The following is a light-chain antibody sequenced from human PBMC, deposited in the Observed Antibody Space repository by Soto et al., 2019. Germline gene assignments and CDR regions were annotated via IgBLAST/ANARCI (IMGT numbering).Light chain of an antibody. V-gene: IGKV3-20*01. CDR2: RAS. CDR1: QSVSSAL. Sequence: EIVLTQSPDTLSLSPGERATLSCRASQSVSSALLAWYQQKPVQAPRLLIYRASTRATGIPDRFTGSGSGTDFTLTISSLEPEDCAVYYCQQYESSPLTFGGGTKVEIK. CDR3: QQYESSPLT. J-gene: IGKJ4*01.